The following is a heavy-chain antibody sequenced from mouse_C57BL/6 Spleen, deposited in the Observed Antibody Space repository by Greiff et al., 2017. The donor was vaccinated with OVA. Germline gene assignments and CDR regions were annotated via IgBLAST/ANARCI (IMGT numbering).Heavy chain of an antibody. V-gene: IGHV3-6*01. CDR2: ISYDGSN. Sequence: EVQRVESGPGLVKPSQSLSLTCSVTGYSITSGYYWNWIRQFPGNKLEWMGYISYDGSNNYNPSLKNRISITRDTSKNQFFLKLNSVTTEDTATYYCAIIYYGNGYFDVWGTGTTVTVSS. J-gene: IGHJ1*03. CDR1: GYSITSGYY. CDR3: AIIYYGNGYFDV. D-gene: IGHD2-1*01.